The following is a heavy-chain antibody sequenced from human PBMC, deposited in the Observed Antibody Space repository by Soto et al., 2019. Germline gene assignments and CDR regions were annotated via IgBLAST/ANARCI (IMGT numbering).Heavy chain of an antibody. CDR3: ARTYYYGSGTHYRFDL. D-gene: IGHD3-10*01. V-gene: IGHV1-18*01. Sequence: QVEVVQSGAEVKKPGASVKVSCETSGYTFSSYGTNWVRQAPGHGLEWMGWINNYSGNTKYAQRFQGRITMSTDTSTSTAYMEVRSLTYDDTAVYYCARTYYYGSGTHYRFDLWGQGTLVTVSS. CDR1: GYTFSSYG. J-gene: IGHJ5*02. CDR2: INNYSGNT.